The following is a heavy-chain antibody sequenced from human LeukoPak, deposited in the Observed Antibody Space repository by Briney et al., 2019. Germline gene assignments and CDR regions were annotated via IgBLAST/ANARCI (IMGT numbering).Heavy chain of an antibody. CDR3: ARHAGDYLNWFDP. Sequence: LETLSLTCTVSGGSISSFYWSWIRQPPGKGLEWIGYIYYSGSTYYNPSLKSRVTISVDTSKNQFSLKLSSVTAADTAVYYCARHAGDYLNWFDPWGQGTLVTVSS. CDR1: GGSISSFY. D-gene: IGHD4-17*01. J-gene: IGHJ5*02. V-gene: IGHV4-59*08. CDR2: IYYSGST.